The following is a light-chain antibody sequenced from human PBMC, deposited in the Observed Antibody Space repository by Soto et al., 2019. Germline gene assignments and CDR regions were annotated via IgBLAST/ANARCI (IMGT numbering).Light chain of an antibody. CDR3: QQSYSTPPT. V-gene: IGKV1-39*01. Sequence: DIQMTQSPSSLSASVGDRVTITCRASQSISNYLDWYQQKPGEAPKLLIYAASSLQSGVPSRFSGSGSGTDFTLTISSLQPEDFATYYCQQSYSTPPTFGRGTKVEIK. CDR2: AAS. J-gene: IGKJ1*01. CDR1: QSISNY.